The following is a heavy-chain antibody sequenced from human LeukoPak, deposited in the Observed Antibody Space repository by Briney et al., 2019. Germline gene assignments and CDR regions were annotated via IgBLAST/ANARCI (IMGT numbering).Heavy chain of an antibody. V-gene: IGHV3-23*01. CDR2: IEKNAGGA. Sequence: GGSLRLSCAASGFTFSDFAMSWVRLAPGKGLEWVSSIEKNAGGAYHADSVKGRFTVSRDNSKNTLYLQMSSLRVEDTALYYCAKQEGALIENWCFDRWGLGTLVTVSS. CDR1: GFTFSDFA. D-gene: IGHD1-26*01. CDR3: AKQEGALIENWCFDR. J-gene: IGHJ4*02.